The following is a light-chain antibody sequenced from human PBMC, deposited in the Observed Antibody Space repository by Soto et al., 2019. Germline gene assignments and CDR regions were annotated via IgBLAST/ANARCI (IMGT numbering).Light chain of an antibody. Sequence: EIVLTQSPATLSLSPGERATLSCRASQSVNNYLAWYQQKTGQAPRLLIYDAFNRAIGIPARFSGSGSVTDFTLTISSLEPEYFAVYYCQRRSNLPLTFGGGTKVEIK. CDR3: QRRSNLPLT. CDR1: QSVNNY. V-gene: IGKV3-11*01. CDR2: DAF. J-gene: IGKJ4*01.